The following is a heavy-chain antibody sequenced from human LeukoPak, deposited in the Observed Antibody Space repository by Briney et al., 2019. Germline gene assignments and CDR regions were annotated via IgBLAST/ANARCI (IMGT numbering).Heavy chain of an antibody. CDR3: ARSHSSGWYRGLYYYYGMDV. V-gene: IGHV4-4*02. J-gene: IGHJ6*02. D-gene: IGHD6-19*01. Sequence: SETLSLTCAVSGASISSNWWNWVRQPPGKGLEWIGEIHHSGSANYNPSLKSRVTISVDTSKNQFSLKLSSVTAADTAVYYCARSHSSGWYRGLYYYYGMDVWGQGTTVTVSS. CDR1: GASISSNW. CDR2: IHHSGSA.